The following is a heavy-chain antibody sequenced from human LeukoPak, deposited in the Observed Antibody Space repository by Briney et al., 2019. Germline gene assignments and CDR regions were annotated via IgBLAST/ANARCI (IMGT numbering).Heavy chain of an antibody. Sequence: SETLSLTCAVYGGSFSGYYWSWIRQPPGKGLEWIGEINHSGSTNYNPSLKSRVTVSVDTSKNQFSLKLSSVTAADTAVYYCARDKVGAHPFDYWGQGTLVTVSS. J-gene: IGHJ4*02. CDR2: INHSGST. CDR1: GGSFSGYY. V-gene: IGHV4-34*01. D-gene: IGHD1-26*01. CDR3: ARDKVGAHPFDY.